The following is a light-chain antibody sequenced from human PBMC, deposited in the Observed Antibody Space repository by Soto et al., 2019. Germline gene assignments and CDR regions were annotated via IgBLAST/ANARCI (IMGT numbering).Light chain of an antibody. CDR3: QQYATSPFT. Sequence: ESVLTQSPGTLPLSPGEIGTLYCRASQSVGSNYLAWDQHKPGQAPRVLIYGASSRATGIPDRFSGSGSGADFTLTISRLEPEDFAVYYCQQYATSPFTFGPGTKVDIK. J-gene: IGKJ3*01. CDR2: GAS. CDR1: QSVGSNY. V-gene: IGKV3-20*01.